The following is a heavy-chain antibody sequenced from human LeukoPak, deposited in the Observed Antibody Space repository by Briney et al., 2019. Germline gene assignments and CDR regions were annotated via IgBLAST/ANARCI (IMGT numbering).Heavy chain of an antibody. D-gene: IGHD5-24*01. Sequence: ASVKASCKASGYTLTSYGISWVRHAPGPGLEWMGWISAYNGNTNYAQKLQGRVTMTTDTSTSTAYMELRSLRSDDTAVYYCAREEMATRADYWGQGTLVTVSS. J-gene: IGHJ4*02. V-gene: IGHV1-18*01. CDR1: GYTLTSYG. CDR3: AREEMATRADY. CDR2: ISAYNGNT.